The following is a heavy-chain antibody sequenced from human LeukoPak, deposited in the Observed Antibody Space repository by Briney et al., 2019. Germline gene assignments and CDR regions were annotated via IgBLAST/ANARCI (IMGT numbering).Heavy chain of an antibody. Sequence: NSSETLSLTCTVSGGSISSYYWSWIRQPPGKGLEWIGYIYYSGSTNYNPSLKSRVTISVDTSKNQFSLKLSSVTAADTAVYYCASVNNIAVAPVYYYYMDVWGKGTTVTVSS. J-gene: IGHJ6*03. D-gene: IGHD6-19*01. CDR2: IYYSGST. CDR1: GGSISSYY. CDR3: ASVNNIAVAPVYYYYMDV. V-gene: IGHV4-59*01.